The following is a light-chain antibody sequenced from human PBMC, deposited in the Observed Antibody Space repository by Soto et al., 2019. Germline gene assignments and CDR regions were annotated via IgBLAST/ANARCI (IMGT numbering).Light chain of an antibody. Sequence: SVLTQSPSASGTPGQRITISCSGSSSNIGSNTVSWYQQLPGTAPKLLIYSNNQRPSGVPDRFSGSKSGTSASLAISGLQSENEADYYCAAWDDSLNGYVFGTGTKV. CDR2: SNN. CDR3: AAWDDSLNGYV. V-gene: IGLV1-44*01. CDR1: SSNIGSNT. J-gene: IGLJ1*01.